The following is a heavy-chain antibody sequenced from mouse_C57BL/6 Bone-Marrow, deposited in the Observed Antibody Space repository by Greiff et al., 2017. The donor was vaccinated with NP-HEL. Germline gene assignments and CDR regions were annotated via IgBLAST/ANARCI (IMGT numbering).Heavy chain of an antibody. CDR3: ARHYSNFYWYFDV. Sequence: EVQWVESGGGLVQPGGSLKLSCAASGFTFSDYGMAWVRQAPRKGPEWVAFISNLAYSIYYADTVTGRFTISRENAKNTLYLEMSSLRSEDTAMYYCARHYSNFYWYFDVWGTGTTVTVSS. J-gene: IGHJ1*03. CDR2: ISNLAYSI. CDR1: GFTFSDYG. D-gene: IGHD2-5*01. V-gene: IGHV5-15*01.